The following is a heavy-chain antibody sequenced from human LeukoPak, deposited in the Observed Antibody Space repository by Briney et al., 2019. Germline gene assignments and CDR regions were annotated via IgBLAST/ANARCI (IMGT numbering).Heavy chain of an antibody. CDR3: VRPYGGSYYFDY. D-gene: IGHD4-23*01. Sequence: GGSLRLSCAASGFTFSTYGMHWVRQPPGKGLEWVAVIWYDGVNKYYADSVKGRFTISRDNSKDTLYLQMNSLRAEDTAVYYCVRPYGGSYYFDYWGQGTLVTVSS. V-gene: IGHV3-33*08. CDR2: IWYDGVNK. J-gene: IGHJ4*02. CDR1: GFTFSTYG.